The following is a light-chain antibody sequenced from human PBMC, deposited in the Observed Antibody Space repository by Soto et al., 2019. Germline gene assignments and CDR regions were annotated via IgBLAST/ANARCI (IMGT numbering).Light chain of an antibody. Sequence: QSVLTQPPSASGTPGQRVTISCSGSSSNIGSNTVSWYQQLPGTAPKLLIYSSNQRPSGVPDRFSGSKSGTSASLAISGLQSEEEADYYCAAWDDSLNGYVFGTGTKVTVL. CDR2: SSN. CDR3: AAWDDSLNGYV. V-gene: IGLV1-44*01. J-gene: IGLJ1*01. CDR1: SSNIGSNT.